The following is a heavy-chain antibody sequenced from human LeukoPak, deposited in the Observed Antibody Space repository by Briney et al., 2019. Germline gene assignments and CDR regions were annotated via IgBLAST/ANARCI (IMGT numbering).Heavy chain of an antibody. CDR3: AKVRYDDSSGYYHYYFDY. J-gene: IGHJ4*02. Sequence: SETLSLTCAVYGGSFSGYYWSWIRQPPGKGLEWIGEINHSGSTNYNPSLKSRVTISVDTSKNQFSLKLSSVTAADTAVYYCAKVRYDDSSGYYHYYFDYWGQGTLVTVSS. CDR1: GGSFSGYY. D-gene: IGHD3-22*01. V-gene: IGHV4-34*01. CDR2: INHSGST.